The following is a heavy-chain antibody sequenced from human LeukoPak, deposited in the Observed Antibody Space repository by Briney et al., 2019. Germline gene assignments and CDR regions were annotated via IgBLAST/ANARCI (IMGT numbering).Heavy chain of an antibody. CDR3: ARNCSSTSCFSLDP. CDR1: GYTFTGYY. D-gene: IGHD2-2*01. Sequence: ASVKVSCKDSGYTFTGYYMHWVRQAPGQGLEWMGWINPNSGGTNYAQKFQGRVTMTRDTSISTAYMELSRLRSDDTAVYYCARNCSSTSCFSLDPWGQGTLVTVSS. J-gene: IGHJ5*02. CDR2: INPNSGGT. V-gene: IGHV1-2*02.